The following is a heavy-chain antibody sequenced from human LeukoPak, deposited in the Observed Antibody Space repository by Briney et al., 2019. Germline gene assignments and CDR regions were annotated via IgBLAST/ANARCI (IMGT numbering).Heavy chain of an antibody. J-gene: IGHJ6*03. Sequence: SETLSLTCTVSGGSLSSYYWSWIRQPPGKGLEWIGYIYYSGSTNYNPSLKSRVTISVDTSKNQFSLKLSSVTAADTAVYYCARGGVTQNYYYYYYMDVWGKGTTVTVSS. V-gene: IGHV4-59*01. CDR3: ARGGVTQNYYYYYYMDV. CDR1: GGSLSSYY. CDR2: IYYSGST. D-gene: IGHD3-10*01.